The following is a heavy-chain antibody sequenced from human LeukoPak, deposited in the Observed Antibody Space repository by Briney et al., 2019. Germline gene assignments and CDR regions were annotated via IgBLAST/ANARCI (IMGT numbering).Heavy chain of an antibody. V-gene: IGHV4-34*01. CDR2: INHSGST. D-gene: IGHD3-3*01. CDR3: ARGRRFLEWFADRNGPFDP. J-gene: IGHJ5*02. CDR1: GGSFSGYY. Sequence: PSETLSLTCAVYGGSFSGYYWSWIRQPPGKGLEWIGEINHSGSTNYNPSLKSRGTISVDTSKNQFSLKLSSVTAADTAVYYCARGRRFLEWFADRNGPFDPWGQGTLVTVSS.